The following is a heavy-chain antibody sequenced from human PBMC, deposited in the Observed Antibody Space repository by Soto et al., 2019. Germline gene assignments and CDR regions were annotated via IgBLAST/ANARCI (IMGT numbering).Heavy chain of an antibody. CDR3: ARGRFRRTWFDP. CDR2: MNHDSGNT. Sequence: QVRLGQAGPGVTTPGPPVKVSGKVSGYTFTNYDTTWGRRATGQGLEGMGWMNHDSGNTGQSTQFQGRVTMTRYTSISSAYMEMRSLRAEDTAVYYCARGRFRRTWFDPWGQGTLVTVSS. J-gene: IGHJ5*02. D-gene: IGHD3-16*01. CDR1: GYTFTNYD. V-gene: IGHV1-8*01.